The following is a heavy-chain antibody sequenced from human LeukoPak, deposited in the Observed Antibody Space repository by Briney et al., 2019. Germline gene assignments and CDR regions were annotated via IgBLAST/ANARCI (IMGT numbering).Heavy chain of an antibody. J-gene: IGHJ5*02. CDR1: RYTFIDYY. CDR3: ARGRIAAAGREFMRRNWFDP. Sequence: GASVKVSCKASRYTFIDYYIHWVRQAPGQGLEWMGWINPNSGGTNYAQKFQGRVTMTRDTSISTAYMELSRLRSDDTAVYYCARGRIAAAGREFMRRNWFDPWGQGTLVTVSS. D-gene: IGHD6-13*01. CDR2: INPNSGGT. V-gene: IGHV1-2*02.